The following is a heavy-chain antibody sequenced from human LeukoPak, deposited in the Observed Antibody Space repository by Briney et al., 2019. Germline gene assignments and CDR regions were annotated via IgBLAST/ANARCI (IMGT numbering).Heavy chain of an antibody. J-gene: IGHJ4*01. CDR1: GFTLSNYW. CDR2: LHSNGAFT. Sequence: GGSLTLSCSASGFTLSNYWMHWVRQAPGKGLVWVARLHSNGAFTTYADSVKGRFTISRDTAKNTLYLQMNSLSVEETDVYYCARFVVVTAGDYWGQGTLVTVSS. D-gene: IGHD2-21*02. V-gene: IGHV3-74*01. CDR3: ARFVVVTAGDY.